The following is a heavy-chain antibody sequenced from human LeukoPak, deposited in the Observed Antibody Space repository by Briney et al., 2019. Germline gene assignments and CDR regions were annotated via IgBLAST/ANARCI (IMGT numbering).Heavy chain of an antibody. CDR1: GFTFSNYG. Sequence: GGSLRLSCAASGFTFSNYGMHWVRQAPGKGLEWVAVISYDGNNKYYAESVRGRFTISRDNSKNTLYLQMNSLRAEDTAIYYCAKGHVSAGDTYYHYYMDVWGKGTTVTVSS. CDR2: ISYDGNNK. D-gene: IGHD2-21*02. J-gene: IGHJ6*03. CDR3: AKGHVSAGDTYYHYYMDV. V-gene: IGHV3-30*18.